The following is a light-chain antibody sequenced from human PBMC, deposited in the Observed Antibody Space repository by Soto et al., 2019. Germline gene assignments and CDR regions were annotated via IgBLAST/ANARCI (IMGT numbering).Light chain of an antibody. CDR2: YDN. V-gene: IGLV1-44*01. Sequence: QAVVTQPPSASGTPGQRVTISCSGINSNIGSNTVNWYQQLPGTAPKLLIYYDNLRPSGVPDRISGSKSGTSASLAISGLQSDDEADYYCAAWDDSLNGRVFGTGTKVTVL. J-gene: IGLJ1*01. CDR3: AAWDDSLNGRV. CDR1: NSNIGSNT.